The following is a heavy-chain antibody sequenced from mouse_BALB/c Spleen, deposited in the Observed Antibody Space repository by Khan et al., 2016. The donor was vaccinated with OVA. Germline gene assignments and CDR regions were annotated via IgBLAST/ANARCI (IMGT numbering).Heavy chain of an antibody. Sequence: EVQLQESGPGLVRPSQSLSLTCTVTGYSIASDYARNWIRQFPGNKLEWMGFISYSGNTNYNPSFKSRISITRDTSKNQFFLQLNSVTTEDTARYYCARVYGGDFDYWGQGTPLTVSS. D-gene: IGHD1-1*01. CDR1: GYSIASDYA. J-gene: IGHJ2*01. CDR3: ARVYGGDFDY. CDR2: ISYSGNT. V-gene: IGHV3-2*02.